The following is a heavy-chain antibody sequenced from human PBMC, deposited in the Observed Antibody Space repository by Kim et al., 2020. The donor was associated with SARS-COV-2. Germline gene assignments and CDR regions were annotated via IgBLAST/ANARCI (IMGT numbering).Heavy chain of an antibody. Sequence: SETLSLTCTVSGYSISSGYYWGWIRQPPGKGLEWIGSIYHSGSTYYNPSLKSRVTISVDTSKNQFSLKLSSVTAADTAVYYCARDLPTWGFGDYYGMDVWGQGTTVTVSS. CDR2: IYHSGST. CDR1: GYSISSGYY. D-gene: IGHD3-10*01. CDR3: ARDLPTWGFGDYYGMDV. J-gene: IGHJ6*02. V-gene: IGHV4-38-2*02.